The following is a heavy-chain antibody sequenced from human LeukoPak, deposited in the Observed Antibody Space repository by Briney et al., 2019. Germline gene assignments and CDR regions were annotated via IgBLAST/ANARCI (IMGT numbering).Heavy chain of an antibody. CDR1: GGTFSSYA. V-gene: IGHV1-69*05. Sequence: GASVKVSCKASGGTFSSYAISWVRQAPGQGLEWMGRIIPIFGTANYAQKFQGRVTITTDESTSTAYMELSSLRSEDTAVYYCAREPESPYCSSTSCYWAYMDVWGKGTTVTVSS. CDR2: IIPIFGTA. J-gene: IGHJ6*03. CDR3: AREPESPYCSSTSCYWAYMDV. D-gene: IGHD2-2*01.